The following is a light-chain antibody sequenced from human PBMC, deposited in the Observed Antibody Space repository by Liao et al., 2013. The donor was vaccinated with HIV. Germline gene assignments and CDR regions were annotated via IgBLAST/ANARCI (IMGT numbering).Light chain of an antibody. CDR3: QTWDVNAAYV. V-gene: IGLV3-1*01. CDR1: QLFDQS. CDR2: HNN. Sequence: SYELTQPPSLSVSPGQTAYITCTGAQLFDQSAFWYQQRPGQSPVLVIYHNNKRPSGIPERFSGSKSGITATLTITGTQAMDEADYYCQTWDVNAAYVFATGTKVTVL. J-gene: IGLJ1*01.